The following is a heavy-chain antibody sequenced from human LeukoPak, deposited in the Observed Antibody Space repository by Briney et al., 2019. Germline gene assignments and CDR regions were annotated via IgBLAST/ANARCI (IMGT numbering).Heavy chain of an antibody. Sequence: GGSLRLSCAASGFTFSSHWMSLVRQAPGKGLEWVANIKQDGSEKYYVDSVKGRFTISRDDAKNSLYLQMNSLRAEDTAVYYCARFRDVVPAASPYYCYYYYMDVWGKGTTVTVSS. D-gene: IGHD2-2*01. J-gene: IGHJ6*03. V-gene: IGHV3-7*01. CDR2: IKQDGSEK. CDR1: GFTFSSHW. CDR3: ARFRDVVPAASPYYCYYYYMDV.